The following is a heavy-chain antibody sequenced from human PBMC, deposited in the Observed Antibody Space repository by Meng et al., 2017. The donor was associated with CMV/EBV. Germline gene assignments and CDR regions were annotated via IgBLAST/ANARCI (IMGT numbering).Heavy chain of an antibody. CDR1: GGSFSGYY. Sequence: QRWGAGLLTPSEALALACAVYGGSFSGYYWSWIRQPPGKGLEWIGEINHSGSTNYNPSLKSRVTISVDTSKNQFSLKLSSVTAADTAVYYCARGGNWFDPWGQGTLVTVSS. V-gene: IGHV4-34*01. CDR2: INHSGST. CDR3: ARGGNWFDP. J-gene: IGHJ5*02.